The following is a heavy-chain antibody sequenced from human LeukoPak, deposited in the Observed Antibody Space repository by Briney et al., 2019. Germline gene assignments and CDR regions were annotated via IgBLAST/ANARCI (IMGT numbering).Heavy chain of an antibody. Sequence: SETLSLTCTVSGGFISSSSYYWGWIRQPPGKGLEWIGSIYYSGSTYYNPSLKSRVTISVDTSKNQFSLKLSSVTAADTAVYYCASLSIAPYYYGMDVWGQGTTVTVSS. D-gene: IGHD6-6*01. J-gene: IGHJ6*02. V-gene: IGHV4-39*07. CDR3: ASLSIAPYYYGMDV. CDR2: IYYSGST. CDR1: GGFISSSSYY.